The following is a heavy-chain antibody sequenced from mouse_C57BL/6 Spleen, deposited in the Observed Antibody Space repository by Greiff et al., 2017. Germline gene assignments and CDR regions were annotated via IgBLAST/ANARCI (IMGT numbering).Heavy chain of an antibody. CDR1: GFTFSDYG. D-gene: IGHD2-2*01. CDR2: ISSGSSTI. CDR3: AMSGVTTDWYFDV. J-gene: IGHJ1*03. V-gene: IGHV5-17*01. Sequence: EVKLVESGGGLVKPGGSLKLSCAASGFTFSDYGMHWVRQAPEKGLEWVAYISSGSSTIYYAATVQGRFTISRDNAKNTLFLQMTSLRSEDTAMYYCAMSGVTTDWYFDVWGTGTTVTVSS.